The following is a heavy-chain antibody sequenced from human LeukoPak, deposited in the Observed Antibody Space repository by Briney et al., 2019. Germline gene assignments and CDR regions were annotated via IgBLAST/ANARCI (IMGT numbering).Heavy chain of an antibody. CDR1: GFTLSVYY. V-gene: IGHV3-11*04. Sequence: PGGSLRLSCAASGFTLSVYYMSWIRQAPGEGREWVSYISSSGSTIYYADSVKGRFTISRDNAKNSLYLQINSLRAEDTAVYYCARDSLAAAGSYYFDYWGQGTLVTVSS. J-gene: IGHJ4*02. CDR3: ARDSLAAAGSYYFDY. CDR2: ISSSGSTI. D-gene: IGHD6-13*01.